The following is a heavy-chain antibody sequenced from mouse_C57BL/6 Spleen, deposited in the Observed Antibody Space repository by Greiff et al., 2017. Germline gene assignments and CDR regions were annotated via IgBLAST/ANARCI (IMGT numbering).Heavy chain of an antibody. V-gene: IGHV14-1*01. CDR2: IDPADGDT. CDR3: TAGYFGSNWYFGV. J-gene: IGHJ1*03. CDR1: GFNINDYY. Sequence: EVQLQQPGAELVRPGASVKLSCTASGFNINDYYMHWVKQRPKQGLEWIGRIDPADGDTEYAQKFQGKATMTADTSSRTAYLQLSSLTSEDSAVYYCTAGYFGSNWYFGVWGTGTTVTVAS. D-gene: IGHD1-1*01.